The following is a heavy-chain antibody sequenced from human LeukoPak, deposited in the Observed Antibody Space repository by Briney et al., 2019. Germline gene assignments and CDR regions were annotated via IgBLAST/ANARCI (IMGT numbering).Heavy chain of an antibody. CDR2: IIPIFGPA. Sequence: SVKVSCKASGGTFSGYAISWVRQAPGQGLEWMGGIIPIFGPANYAQKFQGRVTITADESTSTAYMELSSLRPEDTAVYYCARAHSSGNYYYYYYMDVWGKGTTVTVSS. D-gene: IGHD6-19*01. V-gene: IGHV1-69*13. CDR1: GGTFSGYA. J-gene: IGHJ6*03. CDR3: ARAHSSGNYYYYYYMDV.